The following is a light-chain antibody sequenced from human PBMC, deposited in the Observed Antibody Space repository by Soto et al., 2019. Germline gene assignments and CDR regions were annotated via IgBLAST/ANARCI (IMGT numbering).Light chain of an antibody. J-gene: IGKJ1*01. CDR1: QSVSSSY. CDR2: GAS. CDR3: QQYNNWPPWT. Sequence: EIVLTQSPGTLSLSPWEIATLSCRAIQSVSSSYLAWYQQKPGQPPRLLIYGASSRATGIPDRFSGSGSGTEFTLTISSLQSEDFAVYYCQQYNNWPPWTFGQGTKVDIK. V-gene: IGKV3-20*01.